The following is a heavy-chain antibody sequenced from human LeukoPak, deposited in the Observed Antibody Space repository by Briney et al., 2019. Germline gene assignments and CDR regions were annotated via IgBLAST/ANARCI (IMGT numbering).Heavy chain of an antibody. Sequence: PGGSLRLSCAASGFTFSNAWMSWVRQAPGMGLEWVGRIQSKSDGGSTDYAAPVKGRFTISRDDSKNTLYLQMNSLKTEDTAVYYCTTLVTDAFDIWGQGTMVTVSS. CDR3: TTLVTDAFDI. D-gene: IGHD2/OR15-2a*01. J-gene: IGHJ3*02. CDR1: GFTFSNAW. V-gene: IGHV3-15*01. CDR2: IQSKSDGGST.